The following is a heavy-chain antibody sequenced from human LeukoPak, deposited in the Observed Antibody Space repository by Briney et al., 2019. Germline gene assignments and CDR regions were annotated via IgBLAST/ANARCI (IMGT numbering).Heavy chain of an antibody. V-gene: IGHV4-59*10. Sequence: SETLSLTCAVSGDSITGFFWRWLRQPAGEGLQCVGRIFSSGGANYNPSLQSRVAMSVDTSQNLFSLKLTSVTAADTAVYFCARVATPDVSSPLDFWGQGILVTVSS. J-gene: IGHJ4*02. CDR1: GDSITGFF. CDR3: ARVATPDVSSPLDF. D-gene: IGHD6-19*01. CDR2: IFSSGGA.